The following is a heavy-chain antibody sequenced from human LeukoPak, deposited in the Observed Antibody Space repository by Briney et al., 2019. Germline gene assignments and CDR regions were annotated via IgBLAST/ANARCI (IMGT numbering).Heavy chain of an antibody. CDR3: ARDRDMGGGNYFRVFYFDS. CDR1: GDSIFNSNSY. D-gene: IGHD3-16*01. Sequence: SETLSLTCSVSGDSIFNSNSYWGWMRQPAGKGLEWIGHIFSRGNTNCNPSLKSRVTISVDMSKNQFSLILSSVTAADTAVYYCARDRDMGGGNYFRVFYFDSWGQGTLVTVSS. J-gene: IGHJ4*02. CDR2: IFSRGNT. V-gene: IGHV4-61*09.